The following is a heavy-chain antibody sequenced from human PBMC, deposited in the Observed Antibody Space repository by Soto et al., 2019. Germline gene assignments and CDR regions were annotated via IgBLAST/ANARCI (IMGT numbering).Heavy chain of an antibody. V-gene: IGHV3-74*01. D-gene: IGHD1-7*01. Sequence: EVQLVESGGGLVQPGGSLRLSCEASGFSFSSYWMHWVGQAPGKGLVWVSRISTDGTNTSYAASVKGRFAISRDNAKSTLYLQMSSLKAEDTAVYYCARDPLIGNTDYGLHVWGQGTTVTVSS. CDR2: ISTDGTNT. J-gene: IGHJ6*02. CDR1: GFSFSSYW. CDR3: ARDPLIGNTDYGLHV.